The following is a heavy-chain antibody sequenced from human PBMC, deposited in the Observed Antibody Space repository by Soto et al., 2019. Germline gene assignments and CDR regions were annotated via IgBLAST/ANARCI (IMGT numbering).Heavy chain of an antibody. D-gene: IGHD1-26*01. Sequence: QVQLVESGGGVVQPGRSLRLSCAASGFTFSSYTMHSVRQAPGKGLDWVAAISYDGSNKYYADSVKGRFTISRDKSKNTLYLQMNSLRAEDTAVYYCARDLWGLRGGFDPWGQGTLVTVSS. V-gene: IGHV3-30-3*01. CDR1: GFTFSSYT. CDR3: ARDLWGLRGGFDP. CDR2: ISYDGSNK. J-gene: IGHJ5*02.